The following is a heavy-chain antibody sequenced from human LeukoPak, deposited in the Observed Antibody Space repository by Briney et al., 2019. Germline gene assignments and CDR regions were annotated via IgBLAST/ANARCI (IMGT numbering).Heavy chain of an antibody. J-gene: IGHJ4*02. V-gene: IGHV3-23*01. CDR1: GFTFSSYA. CDR2: ISGSGGST. Sequence: PGGSLGLSCAASGFTFSSYAMSWVRQAPGKGLEWVSAISGSGGSTYYADSVKGRFTISRDNSKNTLYLQMNSLRAEDTAVYYCAKSSEDYYDSSGYFSGGVYYFDYWGQGTLVTVSS. CDR3: AKSSEDYYDSSGYFSGGVYYFDY. D-gene: IGHD3-22*01.